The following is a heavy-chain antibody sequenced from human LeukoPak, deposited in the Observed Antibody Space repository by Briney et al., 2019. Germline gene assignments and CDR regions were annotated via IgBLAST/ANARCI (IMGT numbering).Heavy chain of an antibody. Sequence: GGSLRLSCAASGFIFSSYWMYWVRQGPGKGLEWVANIKQDGSEKDYVDSVKGRFTISRDNAKNSLYLQMNSLTAEDTAVYYCARDRSSWQIDAFDIWGQGTMVTVSS. CDR3: ARDRSSWQIDAFDI. CDR1: GFIFSSYW. D-gene: IGHD6-13*01. J-gene: IGHJ3*02. V-gene: IGHV3-7*01. CDR2: IKQDGSEK.